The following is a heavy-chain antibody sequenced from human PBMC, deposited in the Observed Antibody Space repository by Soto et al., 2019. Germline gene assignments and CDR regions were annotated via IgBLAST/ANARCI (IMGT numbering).Heavy chain of an antibody. J-gene: IGHJ6*02. CDR1: GGTFSSYA. V-gene: IGHV1-69*13. CDR3: ARGQTDFWSGYPYYYYGMDV. D-gene: IGHD3-3*01. Sequence: SVKVSCKASGGTFSSYAISWVRQAPGQGLEWMGGIIPIFGTANYAQKFQGRVTITADESTSTAYMELSSLRSEDTAVYYCARGQTDFWSGYPYYYYGMDVWGQGTTVTVSS. CDR2: IIPIFGTA.